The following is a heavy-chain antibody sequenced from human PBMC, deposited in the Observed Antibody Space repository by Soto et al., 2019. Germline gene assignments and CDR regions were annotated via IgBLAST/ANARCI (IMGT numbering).Heavy chain of an antibody. Sequence: EVQLLESGGGLVQPGGSLRLSCAASGFTFSTYAMNWVRQAPGKGLEWVSGISGSGDSTYYADSVKGRFTVSRDNSKNAMYLQMNGLRAEDTAVFYCAKERSSGWSFDYWGQGTLVTVSS. CDR2: ISGSGDST. CDR1: GFTFSTYA. D-gene: IGHD6-19*01. J-gene: IGHJ4*02. V-gene: IGHV3-23*01. CDR3: AKERSSGWSFDY.